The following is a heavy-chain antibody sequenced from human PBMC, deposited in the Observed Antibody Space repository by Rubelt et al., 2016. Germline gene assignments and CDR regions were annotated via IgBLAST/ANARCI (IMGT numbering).Heavy chain of an antibody. CDR1: GGTFSSYA. D-gene: IGHD6-6*01. CDR3: ATTIAIRPYYFDY. J-gene: IGHJ4*02. Sequence: QVQLVQSGSELKKPGASVKVSCKASGGTFSSYAISWVRQAPGQGLEWMGGIIPVFGTANYAQKSQGGITMTADESTGTAYRGLSSLVSEDTAVYYCATTIAIRPYYFDYWGQGPLVTVSS. V-gene: IGHV1-69*01. CDR2: IIPVFGTA.